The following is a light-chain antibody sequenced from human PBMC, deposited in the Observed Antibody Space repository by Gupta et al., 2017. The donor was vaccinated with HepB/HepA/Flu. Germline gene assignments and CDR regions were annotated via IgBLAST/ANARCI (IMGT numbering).Light chain of an antibody. J-gene: IGKJ5*01. CDR3: QQSYNYPIT. CDR1: QRISGY. V-gene: IGKV1-39*01. CDR2: AAG. Sequence: DIQMTQSPSSLSVAVGDRVTITCRASQRISGYLNWYQQKPGKAPKLLIYAAGTLQSGVPSRFSGSGYDTDFTLTINSLQPDDFASYCCQQSYNYPITFGQGTRLE.